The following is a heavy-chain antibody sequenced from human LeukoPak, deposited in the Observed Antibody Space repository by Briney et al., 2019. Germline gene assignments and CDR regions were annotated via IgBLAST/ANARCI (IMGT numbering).Heavy chain of an antibody. Sequence: GSLRLSCAASGFTFSSFGMHWVRQAPGKGLEWVAFIRYDGGNKYYADSVKGRFTISRDNSNNTLYLQMNSLRAEDTAVYYCAKNEYYEILTGGLDYWGQGTLVTVSS. CDR2: IRYDGGNK. CDR3: AKNEYYEILTGGLDY. D-gene: IGHD3-9*01. V-gene: IGHV3-30*02. J-gene: IGHJ4*02. CDR1: GFTFSSFG.